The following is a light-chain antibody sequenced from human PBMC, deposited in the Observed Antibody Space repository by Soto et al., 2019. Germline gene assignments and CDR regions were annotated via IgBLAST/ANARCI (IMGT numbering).Light chain of an antibody. CDR2: GAS. CDR1: QSISSNY. J-gene: IGKJ1*01. CDR3: HRYGSAPAWT. Sequence: EIVLTQSPGTLSLFPGERATLSCRASQSISSNYLAWYQHKPGQAPRLLIHGASNRATGIPDRFSGAGSGTDFTLTISRLEPEDFAVYYCHRYGSAPAWTFGQGNKVEIK. V-gene: IGKV3-20*01.